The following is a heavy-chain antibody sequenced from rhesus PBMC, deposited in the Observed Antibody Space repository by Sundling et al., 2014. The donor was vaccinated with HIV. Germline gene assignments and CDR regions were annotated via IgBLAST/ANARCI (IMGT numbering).Heavy chain of an antibody. J-gene: IGHJ5-1*01. CDR3: ARDNSGWAQMRFDV. Sequence: EVQLVESGGGVVQPGGSLRLSCEASGFIFDEYAMHWVRQAPGKGLEWVSSISWNGDTTGYTDSVKGRFTISRDNAKNSLYLQMNRLRAEDTALYYCARDNSGWAQMRFDVWGPGVLVTVSS. D-gene: IGHD2-33*01. V-gene: IGHV3-78*01. CDR2: ISWNGDTT. CDR1: GFIFDEYA.